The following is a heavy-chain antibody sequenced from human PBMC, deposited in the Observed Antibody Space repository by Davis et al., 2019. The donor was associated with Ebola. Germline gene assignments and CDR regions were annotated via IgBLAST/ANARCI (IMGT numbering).Heavy chain of an antibody. CDR2: INPNSGGT. D-gene: IGHD3-22*01. Sequence: ASVKVSCKASGYTFTGYYMHWVRQAPGQGLEWMGWINPNSGGTNYAQKFQGRVTMTRDTSISTAYMELSRLRSDDTAVYYCAITMIVVVTLDYWGQGTLVTVSS. V-gene: IGHV1-2*02. CDR1: GYTFTGYY. CDR3: AITMIVVVTLDY. J-gene: IGHJ4*02.